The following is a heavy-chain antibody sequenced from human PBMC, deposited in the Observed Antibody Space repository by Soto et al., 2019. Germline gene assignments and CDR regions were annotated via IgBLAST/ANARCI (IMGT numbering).Heavy chain of an antibody. V-gene: IGHV3-30*03. Sequence: EGSLRLSCAVSGFTLSSYRMHWVRQAPRKGLEWVAVISYDGINKYYADSVKGRFTISRDNSKNTLYLQMNSLRAVDTATYYCAHSENDYGASWFDPWGQGTLVTVSS. D-gene: IGHD4-17*01. CDR3: AHSENDYGASWFDP. CDR2: ISYDGINK. CDR1: GFTLSSYR. J-gene: IGHJ5*02.